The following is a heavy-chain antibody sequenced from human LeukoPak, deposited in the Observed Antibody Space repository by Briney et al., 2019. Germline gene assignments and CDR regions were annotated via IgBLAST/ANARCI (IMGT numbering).Heavy chain of an antibody. V-gene: IGHV1-2*02. CDR2: INPNSGGT. Sequence: ASVKVSCKASGYTFTSYGISWVRQAPGQGLEWVGWINPNSGGTNYAQKFQGRVTMTRDTSISTAYMELSRLLSGDTAVYYCARGKTMVYCGGDCYRFDNWGQGTLVIVSS. D-gene: IGHD2-21*02. J-gene: IGHJ4*02. CDR1: GYTFTSYG. CDR3: ARGKTMVYCGGDCYRFDN.